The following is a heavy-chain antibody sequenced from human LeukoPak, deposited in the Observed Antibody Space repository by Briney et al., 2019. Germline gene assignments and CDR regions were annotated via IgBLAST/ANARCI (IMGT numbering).Heavy chain of an antibody. V-gene: IGHV1-46*01. D-gene: IGHD4-23*01. CDR1: GYTFTSYG. CDR3: AGATVVTPHAFDI. J-gene: IGHJ3*02. Sequence: ASVKVSCKASGYTFTSYGISWVRQAPGQGLEWMGIINPSGGSTTYAQMFQGRVTMTRDTSTSTVYMEVRSLRYEDTAVYYCAGATVVTPHAFDIWGQGTMVTVSS. CDR2: INPSGGST.